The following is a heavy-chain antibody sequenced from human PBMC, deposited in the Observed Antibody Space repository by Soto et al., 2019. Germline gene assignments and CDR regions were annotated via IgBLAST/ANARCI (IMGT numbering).Heavy chain of an antibody. CDR2: ISSSSSYI. CDR3: ARDIDCSSTSCYSYYYGMDV. D-gene: IGHD2-2*01. V-gene: IGHV3-21*01. CDR1: GFTFSSYS. Sequence: PGGSLRLSCAASGFTFSSYSMNWVRQDPGKGLEWVSSISSSSSYIYYADSVKGRFTISRDNAKNSLYLQMNSLRAEDTAVYYCARDIDCSSTSCYSYYYGMDVWGKGATVTVSS. J-gene: IGHJ6*04.